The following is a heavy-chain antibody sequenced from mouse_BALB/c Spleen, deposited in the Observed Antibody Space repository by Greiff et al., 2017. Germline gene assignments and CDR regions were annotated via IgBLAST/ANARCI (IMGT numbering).Heavy chain of an antibody. Sequence: EVMLVESGPGLVKPSQSLSLTCTVTGYSITSDYAWNWIRQFPGNKLEWMGYISYSGSTSYNPSLKSRISITRDTSKNQFFLQLNSVTTEDTATYYCARGATVVATRAWFAYWGQGTLVTVSA. CDR2: ISYSGST. V-gene: IGHV3-2*02. CDR3: ARGATVVATRAWFAY. J-gene: IGHJ3*01. CDR1: GYSITSDYA. D-gene: IGHD1-1*01.